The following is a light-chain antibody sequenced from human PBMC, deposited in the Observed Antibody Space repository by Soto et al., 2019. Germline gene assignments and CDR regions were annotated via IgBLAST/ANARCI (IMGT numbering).Light chain of an antibody. CDR3: SSYTSSSTYV. CDR1: SSDVGGYTY. Sequence: QSALTQPASVSGSPRQSITISCTGASSDVGGYTYVSWYQQHPGKAPKLMIYEVSNRPSGVSNRFSGSKSGNTASLTISGLQAEDEADYYCSSYTSSSTYVFGTGTKVTVL. J-gene: IGLJ1*01. V-gene: IGLV2-14*01. CDR2: EVS.